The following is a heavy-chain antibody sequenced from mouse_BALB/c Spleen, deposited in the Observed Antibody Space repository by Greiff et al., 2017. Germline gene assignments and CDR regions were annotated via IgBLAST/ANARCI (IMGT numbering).Heavy chain of an antibody. Sequence: EVKLMESGPGLVKPSQSLSLTCTVTGYSITSDYAWNWIRQFPGNKLESMGYISYSGSTSYNPSLKSRISITRDTSKNQFFLQLNSVTTEDTATYYCARRGDGYSYAMDYWGQGTSVTVSS. J-gene: IGHJ4*01. CDR3: ARRGDGYSYAMDY. CDR1: GYSITSDYA. D-gene: IGHD2-3*01. CDR2: ISYSGST. V-gene: IGHV3-2*02.